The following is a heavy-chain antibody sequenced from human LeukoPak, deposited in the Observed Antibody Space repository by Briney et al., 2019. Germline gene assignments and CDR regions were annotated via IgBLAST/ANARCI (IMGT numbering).Heavy chain of an antibody. J-gene: IGHJ5*01. CDR3: AKDSGGNRIVWFDS. D-gene: IGHD4-23*01. Sequence: GGSLRLSCAASGFTFSNYGMHWVRQVPGKGLEWVTFIRYDASNKYYADAVKGRFTISRDNSKNTLYLQMNSLRPEGAAVYYCAKDSGGNRIVWFDSWGQGTLVTVSS. CDR2: IRYDASNK. V-gene: IGHV3-30*02. CDR1: GFTFSNYG.